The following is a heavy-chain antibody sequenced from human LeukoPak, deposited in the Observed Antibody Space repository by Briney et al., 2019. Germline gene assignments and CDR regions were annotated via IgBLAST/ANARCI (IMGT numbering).Heavy chain of an antibody. Sequence: KSSETLSLTCAVSGDSISRSDWWAWIRQPPGKGLEWLGNIYYSGRIYHNPSLQTRVIMSVDSSKNQFPLRLGSVNAMDTAVYYCAKTRSGTYYGDSFDIWGQGILVIVSS. CDR2: IYYSGRI. J-gene: IGHJ3*02. CDR3: AKTRSGTYYGDSFDI. CDR1: GDSISRSDW. V-gene: IGHV4-28*05. D-gene: IGHD1-26*01.